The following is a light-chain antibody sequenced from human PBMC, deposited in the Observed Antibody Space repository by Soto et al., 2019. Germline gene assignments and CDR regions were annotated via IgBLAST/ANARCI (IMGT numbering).Light chain of an antibody. CDR2: GAS. CDR1: QSVSSN. J-gene: IGKJ5*01. V-gene: IGKV3-15*01. CDR3: QLYGVSPIT. Sequence: VMTQSRATLSVSPGERATLSCRASQSVSSNLAWYQQKPGQAPRLLIYGASTRATGIPARFIGSGSGTDFTLTITSLEPEDFTVYYCQLYGVSPITFGLGARLEIK.